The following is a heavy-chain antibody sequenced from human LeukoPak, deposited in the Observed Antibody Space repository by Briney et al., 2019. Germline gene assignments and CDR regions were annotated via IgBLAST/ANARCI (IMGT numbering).Heavy chain of an antibody. V-gene: IGHV4-31*03. CDR3: ARVFGGYFDY. J-gene: IGHJ4*02. Sequence: SETMSLTCTVSGGSISSGGYYWSWIRQHPGKGLEWIGYIYYSGSTYYNPSLKSRVTISVDTSKNQFSLKLSSVTAADTAVYYCARVFGGYFDYWGQGTLVTVSS. D-gene: IGHD3-10*01. CDR2: IYYSGST. CDR1: GGSISSGGYY.